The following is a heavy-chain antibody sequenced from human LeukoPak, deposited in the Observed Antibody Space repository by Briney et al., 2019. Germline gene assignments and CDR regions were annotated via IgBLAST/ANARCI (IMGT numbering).Heavy chain of an antibody. CDR1: GGTFSSYA. Sequence: ASVKVSCKASGGTFSSYAISWVRQAPGQGLEWMGGIIPIFGTANYAQKFQGRVTITADESTSTAYMELSSLRSEDTAVYYCARNLGQVWFFDYWGQGTLVTVSS. V-gene: IGHV1-69*13. D-gene: IGHD3-10*01. CDR2: IIPIFGTA. CDR3: ARNLGQVWFFDY. J-gene: IGHJ4*02.